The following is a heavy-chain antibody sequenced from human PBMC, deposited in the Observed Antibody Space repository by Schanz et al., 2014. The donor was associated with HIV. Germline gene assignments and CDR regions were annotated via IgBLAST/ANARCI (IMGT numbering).Heavy chain of an antibody. J-gene: IGHJ4*02. D-gene: IGHD6-19*01. CDR1: GFTFSTYA. CDR2: ISYDGSNK. CDR3: TKDIVAGASEY. Sequence: VKLSESGGGLVQPGGSLSLSCVASGFTFSTYAMSWVRQAPGKGLEWVAVISYDGSNKYYADSVKGRFTISRDNSKNMLYLQMTSLRVEDTAVYYCTKDIVAGASEYWGQGTLVIVSS. V-gene: IGHV3-30-3*01.